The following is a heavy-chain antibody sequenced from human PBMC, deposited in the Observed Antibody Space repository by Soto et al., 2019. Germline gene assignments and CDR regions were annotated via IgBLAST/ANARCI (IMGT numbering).Heavy chain of an antibody. Sequence: PGGSLRLSCAASGFTFSSYSMNWVRQAPGKGLEWVSYISSSSSTIYYADSVKGRFTISRDNAKNSLYLQMNSLRDEDTAVYYCARVEMIDDFWSGYYFPTYYYYGMDVWGQGTTVTVSS. V-gene: IGHV3-48*02. J-gene: IGHJ6*02. CDR1: GFTFSSYS. CDR2: ISSSSSTI. D-gene: IGHD3-3*01. CDR3: ARVEMIDDFWSGYYFPTYYYYGMDV.